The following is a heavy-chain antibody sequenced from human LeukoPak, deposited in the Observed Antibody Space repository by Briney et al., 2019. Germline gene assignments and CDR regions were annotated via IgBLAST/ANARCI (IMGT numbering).Heavy chain of an antibody. CDR2: ISPSGGGT. CDR3: ARGGPQWLVLRKRFYFDS. Sequence: ASVEVSCKSSGYTFTSYYIHWVRQAPGQGLEWMGIISPSGGGTGYAQNFQGRVTMTRDTSTSTVYMELSSLRPEDTAVYFCARGGPQWLVLRKRFYFDSWGQGTLVTVSS. V-gene: IGHV1-46*01. CDR1: GYTFTSYY. J-gene: IGHJ4*02. D-gene: IGHD6-19*01.